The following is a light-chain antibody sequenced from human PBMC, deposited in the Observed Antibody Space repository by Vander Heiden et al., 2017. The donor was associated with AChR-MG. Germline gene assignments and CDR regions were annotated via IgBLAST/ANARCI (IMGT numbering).Light chain of an antibody. J-gene: IGLJ1*01. V-gene: IGLV1-40*01. CDR3: QSYDSSLSVLYV. CDR2: GNN. Sequence: QSVLTQPPSVSGAPGQRVTISCTASSSNIGTPFDIHWYQHLPGTAPKLLIYGNNIRPSGVPDRFSGSKSGTSASLAITGLQAEDEADYYCQSYDSSLSVLYVFGTGTKVTVL. CDR1: SSNIGTPFD.